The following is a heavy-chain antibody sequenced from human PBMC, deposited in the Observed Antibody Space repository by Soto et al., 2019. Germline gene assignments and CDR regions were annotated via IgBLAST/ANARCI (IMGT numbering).Heavy chain of an antibody. CDR1: GGSISSGDYY. Sequence: TSETLSLTCTVSGGSISSGDYYWSWIRQPPGKGLEWIGYIYYSGSTYYNPSLKSRVTISVDTSKNQFSLKLSSVTAADTAVYYCASSQVGATTPGYWGQGTLVTVSS. V-gene: IGHV4-30-4*01. D-gene: IGHD1-26*01. CDR3: ASSQVGATTPGY. CDR2: IYYSGST. J-gene: IGHJ4*02.